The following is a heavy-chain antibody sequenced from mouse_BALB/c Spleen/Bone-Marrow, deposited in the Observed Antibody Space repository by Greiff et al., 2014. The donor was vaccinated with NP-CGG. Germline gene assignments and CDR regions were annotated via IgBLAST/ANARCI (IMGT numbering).Heavy chain of an antibody. CDR1: GYTFSSYW. CDR3: ARGAYYRYDGFAY. V-gene: IGHV1-87*01. Sequence: QVQLQQSGAELARPGASVKLSCKASGYTFSSYWMQRVKQRPGQGLEWIGSIYPGDGDTRYTQKFKGKATLTADKSSSTAYMQLSSLASEDSAVYYCARGAYYRYDGFAYWGQGTLVTVSA. D-gene: IGHD2-14*01. J-gene: IGHJ3*01. CDR2: IYPGDGDT.